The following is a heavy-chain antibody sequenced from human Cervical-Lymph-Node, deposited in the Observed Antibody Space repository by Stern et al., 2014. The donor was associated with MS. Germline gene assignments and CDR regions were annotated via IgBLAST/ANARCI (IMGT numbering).Heavy chain of an antibody. CDR1: GYTFTCYW. J-gene: IGHJ4*02. CDR3: SRGRLGR. D-gene: IGHD3/OR15-3a*01. CDR2: IKQDGSEK. V-gene: IGHV3-7*01. Sequence: EVQLVESGGELVQPGGSVRLSCAASGYTFTCYWMNWVRQAPGQGLEWMANIKQDGSEKYYVNSVKGRFTISRDNAKNSLYLQMNSLRAEDTAVYYCSRGRLGRWGQGTLVTVSS.